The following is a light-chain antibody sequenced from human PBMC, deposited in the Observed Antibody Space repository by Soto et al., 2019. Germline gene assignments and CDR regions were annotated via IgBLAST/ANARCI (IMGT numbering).Light chain of an antibody. CDR1: QSVGNN. Sequence: ERVMTRSPVTLSRSPGERATFSCRASQSVGNNLAWYQQRPGQPPRLLIYGASTRDTGVPTRFSGSGSGTEFTLTITSLQSEDFAVYYCQQYNNWPLWTFGQGTKVDIK. V-gene: IGKV3D-15*01. CDR3: QQYNNWPLWT. CDR2: GAS. J-gene: IGKJ1*01.